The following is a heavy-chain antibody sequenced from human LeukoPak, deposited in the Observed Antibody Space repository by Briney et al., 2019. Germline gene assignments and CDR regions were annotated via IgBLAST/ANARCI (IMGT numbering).Heavy chain of an antibody. Sequence: SETLSLTCTVSGYSISSGCYWGWIRQPPGKGLEWIGSIYHSGSTYYNPSLKSRVTISVDTSKNQFSLKLSSVTAADTAVYYCASWGSWSFIAAAGDFDYWGQGTLVTVSS. CDR1: GYSISSGCY. CDR3: ASWGSWSFIAAAGDFDY. V-gene: IGHV4-38-2*02. CDR2: IYHSGST. D-gene: IGHD6-13*01. J-gene: IGHJ4*02.